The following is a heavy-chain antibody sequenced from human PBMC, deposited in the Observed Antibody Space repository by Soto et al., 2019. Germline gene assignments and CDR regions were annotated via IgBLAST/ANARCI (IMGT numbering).Heavy chain of an antibody. Sequence: ASVKVSCKASGYTFTSYYIHWVRQAPGQGLEWVGIVNPSVGTTNYAQNFRGRVTMTRDTSTSTVYMELSSLTSEDTAVYYCARDHRIQYDSKGYYGLDVWGQGTTVTVSS. CDR1: GYTFTSYY. CDR2: VNPSVGTT. V-gene: IGHV1-46*01. J-gene: IGHJ6*02. CDR3: ARDHRIQYDSKGYYGLDV. D-gene: IGHD3-3*01.